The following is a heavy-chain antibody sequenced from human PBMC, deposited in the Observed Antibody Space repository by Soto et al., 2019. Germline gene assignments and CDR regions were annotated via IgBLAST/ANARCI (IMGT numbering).Heavy chain of an antibody. CDR2: IYNSGRY. CDR3: ARHKYHSRGTSDY. CDR1: GGFI. Sequence: SETLSLTCTVSGGFIWGWIRQSPDKGLEWIGYIYNSGRYNYNPSLESRLTISIDTSKNQFSLKLSSVTAADTAVYYCARHKYHSRGTSDYWGQGTLVTVYS. J-gene: IGHJ4*02. V-gene: IGHV4-59*08. D-gene: IGHD3-22*01.